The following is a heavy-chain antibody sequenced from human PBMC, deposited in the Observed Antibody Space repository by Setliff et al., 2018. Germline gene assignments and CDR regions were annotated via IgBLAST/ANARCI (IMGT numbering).Heavy chain of an antibody. V-gene: IGHV1-69*05. Sequence: SVKVSCKASGGTFSNYDISWVRQAPGQGLEWMGGIIPIFGTTNYAQRFQGRVTITTDESTSTAYMELSSLRSEDTAVYYCARERGDIVTTTSYYYYLDVWGKGTTVPV. CDR3: ARERGDIVTTTSYYYYLDV. CDR2: IIPIFGTT. J-gene: IGHJ6*03. D-gene: IGHD5-12*01. CDR1: GGTFSNYD.